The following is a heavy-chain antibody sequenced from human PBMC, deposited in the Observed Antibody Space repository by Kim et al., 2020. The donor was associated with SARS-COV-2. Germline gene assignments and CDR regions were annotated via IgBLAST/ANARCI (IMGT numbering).Heavy chain of an antibody. Sequence: GGSLRLSCAASGFTFSSYAMSWVRQAPGKGLEWVSAISGSGGSTYYADSVKGRFTISRDNSKNTLYLQMNSLRAEDTAVYYCAKDRYSSSFGGPYYFDYWGQGTLVTVSS. CDR3: AKDRYSSSFGGPYYFDY. V-gene: IGHV3-23*01. CDR2: ISGSGGST. CDR1: GFTFSSYA. J-gene: IGHJ4*02. D-gene: IGHD6-6*01.